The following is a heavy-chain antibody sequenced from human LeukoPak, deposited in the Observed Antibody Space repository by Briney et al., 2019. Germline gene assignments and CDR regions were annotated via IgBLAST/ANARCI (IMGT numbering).Heavy chain of an antibody. Sequence: GGSLRVSCAASGFSLSNYWMHWVRHAPGKGLMWVSQMSPDGSQTFYADSVKGRFTISRDNAKNTLFLQMDSLRAEDTALYYCVRSLRSADFWGQGTLVTVSS. CDR1: GFSLSNYW. V-gene: IGHV3-74*01. CDR3: VRSLRSADF. J-gene: IGHJ4*02. CDR2: MSPDGSQT.